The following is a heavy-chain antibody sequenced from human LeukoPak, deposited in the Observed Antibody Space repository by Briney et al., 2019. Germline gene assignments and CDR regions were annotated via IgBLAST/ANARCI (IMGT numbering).Heavy chain of an antibody. Sequence: SETLSLTCTVSGGSISSYYWSWLRQPPGKGLEWIGYIYYSGSTNYNPSLKSRVTISVDTSKNQFSLTLSSVTAADTAVYYCARNPYYDFWSGYYHNWFDPWGQGTLVTVSS. CDR3: ARNPYYDFWSGYYHNWFDP. J-gene: IGHJ5*02. CDR2: IYYSGST. D-gene: IGHD3-3*01. CDR1: GGSISSYY. V-gene: IGHV4-59*01.